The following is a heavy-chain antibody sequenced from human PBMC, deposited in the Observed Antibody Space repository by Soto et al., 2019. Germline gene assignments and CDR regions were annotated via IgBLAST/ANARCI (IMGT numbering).Heavy chain of an antibody. Sequence: QVQLVQSGAEVKKPGASVKVSCKASGYTFTSYGISWVRQAPGQGLEWMGWISAYNGNTHYAQTLQGRVTMTTDTSTSTAYMELRSLRSDDTAVYYCAREYSLSWVHVNWFDPWGQGTLVTVSS. CDR3: AREYSLSWVHVNWFDP. CDR1: GYTFTSYG. J-gene: IGHJ5*02. V-gene: IGHV1-18*01. D-gene: IGHD6-13*01. CDR2: ISAYNGNT.